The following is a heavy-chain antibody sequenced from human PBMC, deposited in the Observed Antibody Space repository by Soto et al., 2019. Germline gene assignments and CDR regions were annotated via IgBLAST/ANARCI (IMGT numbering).Heavy chain of an antibody. V-gene: IGHV1-46*01. J-gene: IGHJ3*02. D-gene: IGHD1-7*01. Sequence: QVQLVQSGAEVKKPGASVKVSCKASGYTFSSYYMHWVRQAAGQGLEWMGIINPSGGSTSYAQKFQGRFTMTRDTSTSTVYMELSSLRSEDTAVYYCASQLPPDAFDIWGQGTMVTVSS. CDR1: GYTFSSYY. CDR3: ASQLPPDAFDI. CDR2: INPSGGST.